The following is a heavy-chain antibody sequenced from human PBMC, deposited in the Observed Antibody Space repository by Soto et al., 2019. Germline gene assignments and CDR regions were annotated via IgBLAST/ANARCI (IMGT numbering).Heavy chain of an antibody. CDR1: GYSITSVRY. J-gene: IGHJ6*02. CDR3: ARRIEMTTMKTGMDV. V-gene: IGHV4-38-2*01. Sequence: SETLSLTCDVSGYSITSVRYWGWIRQPPGKGLEWIGIIHHSGSTYYSPSLKSRVTISIDTSRNRFSLKVTSVTAADTAVYYCARRIEMTTMKTGMDVWGQGTTVTVSS. CDR2: IHHSGST.